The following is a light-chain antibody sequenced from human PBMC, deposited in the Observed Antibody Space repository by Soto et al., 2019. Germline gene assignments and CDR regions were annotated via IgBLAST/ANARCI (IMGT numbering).Light chain of an antibody. V-gene: IGKV1-39*01. CDR3: EQSYSIPFT. Sequence: DIQMTQSPSSLSASVGESVTITCRASQRVSNYLNWYQLKPWKAPKLLIYSAFTLQGGVLSRVSRRSSGTDFTLIISSLQPEDFPTYSFEQSYSIPFTFSYRNKLDIK. CDR2: SAF. CDR1: QRVSNY. J-gene: IGKJ3*01.